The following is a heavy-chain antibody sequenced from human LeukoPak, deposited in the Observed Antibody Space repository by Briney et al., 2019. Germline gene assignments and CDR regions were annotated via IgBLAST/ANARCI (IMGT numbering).Heavy chain of an antibody. V-gene: IGHV3-30-3*01. D-gene: IGHD6-19*01. CDR2: ISYDGSNK. Sequence: PGRSLRLSCAASGFTFSSYAMHWVRQAPGKGLEWVAVISYDGSNKYYADSVKGRFTISRDNSKNTLYLQMNSLRAEDTAVYYCARGFTPRIAVAGQKHVRENYWGQGTLVTVSS. J-gene: IGHJ4*02. CDR3: ARGFTPRIAVAGQKHVRENY. CDR1: GFTFSSYA.